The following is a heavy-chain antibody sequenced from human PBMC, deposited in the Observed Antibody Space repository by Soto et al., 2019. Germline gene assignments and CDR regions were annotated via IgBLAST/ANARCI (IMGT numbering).Heavy chain of an antibody. J-gene: IGHJ4*02. CDR3: AKDSVFEYSFGQHGFDS. V-gene: IGHV3-30*18. CDR1: GFSFSSYG. D-gene: IGHD4-4*01. CDR2: ITYDGSDT. Sequence: QEQLVESGGGVVQPGTSLRLSCGASGFSFSSYGMHWVRQAPGKGLEWVAFITYDGSDTYYVDSVKGRFTVSRHNSKYTLYLQMNSLKPEDTSIYYCAKDSVFEYSFGQHGFDSWGQGTLVTVSS.